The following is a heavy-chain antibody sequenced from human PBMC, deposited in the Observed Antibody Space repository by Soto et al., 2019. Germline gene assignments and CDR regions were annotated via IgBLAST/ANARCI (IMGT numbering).Heavy chain of an antibody. CDR1: GFTFSSYW. CDR2: INNDGSGA. D-gene: IGHD6-25*01. Sequence: EVQLAESGGGLVQPGGSLRLSCAASGFTFSSYWMYWVRQAPGKGLVYVSRINNDGSGATYAESVKGRLTISRDNAKNTVYLQMNSLGAEDTAVYYCARGGGNQAFDVWVQGTMVTVSS. J-gene: IGHJ3*01. CDR3: ARGGGNQAFDV. V-gene: IGHV3-74*01.